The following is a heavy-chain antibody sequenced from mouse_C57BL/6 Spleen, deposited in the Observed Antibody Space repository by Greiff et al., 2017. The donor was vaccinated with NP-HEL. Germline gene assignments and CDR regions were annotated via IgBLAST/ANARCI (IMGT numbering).Heavy chain of an antibody. CDR2: IYPGDGDT. CDR1: GYAFSSYW. Sequence: VKLMESGAELVKPGASVKLSFPSSGYAFSSYWIHFVKQRPGKGLEWIGQIYPGDGDTNYNGKFKGKATLTADKSSSTAYMQLSSLTSEDSAVYFCARAPLAAQAFAYWGQGTLVTVSA. V-gene: IGHV1-80*01. D-gene: IGHD3-2*02. CDR3: ARAPLAAQAFAY. J-gene: IGHJ3*01.